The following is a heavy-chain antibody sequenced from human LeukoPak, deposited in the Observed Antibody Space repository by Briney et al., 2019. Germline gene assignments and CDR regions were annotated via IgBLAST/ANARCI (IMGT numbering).Heavy chain of an antibody. CDR3: ARDRQRWLPQLIEY. J-gene: IGHJ4*02. CDR1: GFTFSSYV. Sequence: GGSLRLSCAASGFTFSSYVMHWVRQAPGKGLDGVAIISYDGTKTHHADSVKGRFTISRDNSKNTLYLQMNSLRPEDTALYYCARDRQRWLPQLIEYWGLGTLVTVSS. V-gene: IGHV3-30*04. D-gene: IGHD5-24*01. CDR2: ISYDGTKT.